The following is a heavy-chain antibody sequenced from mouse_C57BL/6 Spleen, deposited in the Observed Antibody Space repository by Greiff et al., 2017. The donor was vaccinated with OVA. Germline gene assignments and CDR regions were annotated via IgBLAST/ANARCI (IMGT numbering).Heavy chain of an antibody. V-gene: IGHV1-82*01. CDR1: GYAFSSSW. CDR3: ARWNYYDHNPAFAY. CDR2: IYPGDGDT. D-gene: IGHD1-1*02. J-gene: IGHJ3*01. Sequence: VQLQQSGPELVKPGASVKISCKASGYAFSSSWMNWVKQRPGKGLEWIGRIYPGDGDTNYNGKFKGKATLTADKSSSTAYMQLSSLTSEDSAVYFCARWNYYDHNPAFAYWGQGTLVTVSA.